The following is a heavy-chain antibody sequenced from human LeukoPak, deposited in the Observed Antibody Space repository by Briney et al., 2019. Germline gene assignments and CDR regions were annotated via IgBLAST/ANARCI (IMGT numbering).Heavy chain of an antibody. D-gene: IGHD1-26*01. CDR3: AKISRVGATDFDY. Sequence: GGSLRLSCAASGFTVSSNYMSWVRQAPGRGLEWVSTISGSGGSTYYADSVKGRFTISRDNSKNTLYLQMNSLRAEDTAVYYCAKISRVGATDFDYWGQGTLVTVSS. J-gene: IGHJ4*02. V-gene: IGHV3-23*01. CDR2: ISGSGGST. CDR1: GFTVSSNY.